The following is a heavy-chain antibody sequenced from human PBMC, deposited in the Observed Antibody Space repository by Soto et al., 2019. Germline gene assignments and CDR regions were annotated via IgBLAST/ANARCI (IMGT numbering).Heavy chain of an antibody. D-gene: IGHD4-4*01. CDR1: GGSISSGDYY. CDR2: IYYSGST. V-gene: IGHV4-30-4*01. J-gene: IGHJ4*02. Sequence: SETLSLTCTVSGGSISSGDYYWSWIRQPPGKGLEWIGYIYYSGSTYYNPSLKSRVTISVDTSKNQFSLKLSSVTAADTAVYHCASGPVYSNYPYFDYWGQGTLVTVSS. CDR3: ASGPVYSNYPYFDY.